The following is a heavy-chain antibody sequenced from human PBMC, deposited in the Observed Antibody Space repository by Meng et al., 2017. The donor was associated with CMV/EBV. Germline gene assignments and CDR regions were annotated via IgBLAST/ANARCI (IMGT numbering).Heavy chain of an antibody. V-gene: IGHV3-7*01. CDR3: ARTNSQWELLRNPTIGAFDI. J-gene: IGHJ3*02. CDR2: IKQDGSEK. D-gene: IGHD1-26*01. Sequence: GESLKISCAASGFTFSSYWLSWVRQAPGKGLEWVANIKQDGSEKYYVDSVKGRFTISRDNAKNSLYLQMNSLRAEDTAVYYCARTNSQWELLRNPTIGAFDIWGQGTMVTVSS. CDR1: GFTFSSYW.